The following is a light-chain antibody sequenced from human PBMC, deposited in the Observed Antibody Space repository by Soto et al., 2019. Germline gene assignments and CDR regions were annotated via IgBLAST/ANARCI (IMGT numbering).Light chain of an antibody. CDR1: GSDVGGYNY. CDR2: DVS. Sequence: SELTQRASVSGSPGQSITVSCTGTGSDVGGYNYVSWYQQHPGKAPKLMIYDVSNRPSGVSNRFSGSKSGNTASLTISGLQAEDEADYYCSSYTSSSTFYVFGTGTKVTVL. CDR3: SSYTSSSTFYV. V-gene: IGLV2-14*01. J-gene: IGLJ1*01.